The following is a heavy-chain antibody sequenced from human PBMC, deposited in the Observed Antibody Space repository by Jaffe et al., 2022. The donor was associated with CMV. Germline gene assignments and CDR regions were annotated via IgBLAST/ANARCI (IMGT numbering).Heavy chain of an antibody. D-gene: IGHD3-22*01. V-gene: IGHV4-59*01. Sequence: QVQLQESGPGLVKPSETLSLTCTVSGGSISSYYWSWIRQPPGKGLEWIGYIYYSGSTNYNPSLKSRVTISVDTSKNQFSLKLSSVTAADTAVYYCARARNYYDSSGYYSVAFDIWGQGTMVTVSS. CDR2: IYYSGST. CDR1: GGSISSYY. CDR3: ARARNYYDSSGYYSVAFDI. J-gene: IGHJ3*02.